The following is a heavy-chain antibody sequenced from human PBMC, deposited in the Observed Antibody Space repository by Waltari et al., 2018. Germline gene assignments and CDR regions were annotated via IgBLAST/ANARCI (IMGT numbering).Heavy chain of an antibody. D-gene: IGHD3-22*01. J-gene: IGHJ6*02. CDR1: GFTFSSYA. CDR2: IIPIFGTA. Sequence: VQLVESGGGLVKPGGSLRLSCAASGFTFSSYAISWVRQAPGQGLEWMGGIIPIFGTANYAQKFQGRVTITADESTSTAYMELSSLRSEDTAVYYCARDIGHYYDSSGYYPGSYYYYGMDVWGQGTTVTVSS. V-gene: IGHV1-69*01. CDR3: ARDIGHYYDSSGYYPGSYYYYGMDV.